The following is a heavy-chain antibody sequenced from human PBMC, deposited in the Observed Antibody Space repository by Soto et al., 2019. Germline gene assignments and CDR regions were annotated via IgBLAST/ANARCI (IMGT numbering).Heavy chain of an antibody. D-gene: IGHD4-4*01. CDR3: ATHMTTVTRTPDY. CDR2: ISGSGGST. Sequence: EVQLLESGGGLVQPGGSLRLSCAASGFTFSSYAMSWVRQAPGKGLEWVSAISGSGGSTYYADSVKGRFTISRDNSKNTLYLQMISLIAEDTAVYYFATHMTTVTRTPDYWGQRTLDTVSS. CDR1: GFTFSSYA. V-gene: IGHV3-23*01. J-gene: IGHJ4*02.